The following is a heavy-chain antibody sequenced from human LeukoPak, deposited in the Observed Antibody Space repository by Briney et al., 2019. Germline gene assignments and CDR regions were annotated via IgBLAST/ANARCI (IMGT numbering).Heavy chain of an antibody. J-gene: IGHJ4*02. CDR3: ARGFPGYNFDY. CDR1: GGSISSYY. CDR2: IYYSGST. V-gene: IGHV4-59*12. Sequence: PSETLSLTCTVSGGSISSYYWSWIRQPPGKGLEWIGYIYYSGSTNYNPSLKSRVTIPVDTSKNQFSLKLSSVTAADTAVYYCARGFPGYNFDYWGQGTLVTVSS. D-gene: IGHD5-12*01.